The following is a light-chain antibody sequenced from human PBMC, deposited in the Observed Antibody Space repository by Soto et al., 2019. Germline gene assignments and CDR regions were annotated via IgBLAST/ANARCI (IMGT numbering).Light chain of an antibody. Sequence: QSVLTQPASVSGSPGQSITISCTGTSSDVGTYNLVSWYQKYPGKAPKLIIYEDNKRPSGVSNRFSGSESGNTASLTISGLQAEDEAAYFCCSYARGATYVFGTGTKATVL. J-gene: IGLJ1*01. CDR2: EDN. CDR1: SSDVGTYNL. V-gene: IGLV2-23*01. CDR3: CSYARGATYV.